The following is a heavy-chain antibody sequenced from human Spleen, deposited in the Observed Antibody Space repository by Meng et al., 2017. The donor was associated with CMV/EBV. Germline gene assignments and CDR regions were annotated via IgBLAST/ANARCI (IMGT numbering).Heavy chain of an antibody. CDR2: ISAYNGNT. CDR3: ARVDIVVVPGQAPNVDY. D-gene: IGHD2-2*03. CDR1: GYTFTGYG. J-gene: IGHJ4*02. V-gene: IGHV1-18*01. Sequence: QVTVVRLGAEGKKPGASVKVSCKASGYTFTGYGISWVRQAPGKGLEWMGWISAYNGNTNYAQKLQGRVTMTTDTSTSTVYMELSSLRSEDTAVYYCARVDIVVVPGQAPNVDYWGQGTLVTVSS.